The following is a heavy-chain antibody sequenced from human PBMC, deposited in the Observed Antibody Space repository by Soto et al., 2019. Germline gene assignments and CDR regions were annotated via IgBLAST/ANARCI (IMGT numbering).Heavy chain of an antibody. CDR1: GGSFSGYY. CDR2: INHSGST. V-gene: IGHV4-34*01. Sequence: SETLSLTCAVYGGSFSGYYWSWIRQPPGKGLEWIGEINHSGSTNYNPSLKSRVTISVDTSKNQFSLKLSSVTAADTAVYYCALAGVDYYYYMDVWGKGTTVTVSS. CDR3: ALAGVDYYYYMDV. J-gene: IGHJ6*03. D-gene: IGHD3-10*01.